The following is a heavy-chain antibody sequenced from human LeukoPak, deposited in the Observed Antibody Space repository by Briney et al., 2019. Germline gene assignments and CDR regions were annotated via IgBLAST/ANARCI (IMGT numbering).Heavy chain of an antibody. D-gene: IGHD4-11*01. CDR2: IYYSGST. J-gene: IGHJ6*03. Sequence: SQTLSLTCTVSSVSISSGGYYWSWIRQHPGKGLEWIGYIYYSGSTYYNPSLKSRVTISVDTSKNQFSLKLSSVTAADTAVYYCARRRVVTTVTRNYYYYMDVWGKGTTVTVSS. V-gene: IGHV4-31*03. CDR3: ARRRVVTTVTRNYYYYMDV. CDR1: SVSISSGGYY.